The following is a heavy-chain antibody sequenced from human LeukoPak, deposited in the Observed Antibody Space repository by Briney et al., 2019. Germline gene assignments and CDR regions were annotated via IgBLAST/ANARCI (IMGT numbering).Heavy chain of an antibody. D-gene: IGHD3-3*01. V-gene: IGHV3-21*01. J-gene: IGHJ3*02. CDR3: ARDFPTYYDFWSGPPSDAFDI. CDR1: GFTFSSYS. CDR2: ISSSSSYI. Sequence: GGSLRLSCAASGFTFSSYSMNWVRQAPGKGLEWVSSISSSSSYIYYADSVKGRFTISRDNAKNSLYLQMNSLRAEDTAVYYCARDFPTYYDFWSGPPSDAFDIWGQGTMVTVSS.